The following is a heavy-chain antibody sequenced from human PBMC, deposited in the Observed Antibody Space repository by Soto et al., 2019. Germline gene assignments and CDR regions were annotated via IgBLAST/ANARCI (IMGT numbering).Heavy chain of an antibody. CDR1: GFTFSSYG. Sequence: QVQLVESGGGVVQPGRSLRLSCAASGFTFSSYGMHWVRQAPGKGLEWVAVISYDGSNKYYADSVKGRFTISRDNSKNEPYLQMNSLRGRETAVYYCAKGGGGGVIVMDYWGQGTLVTVSS. CDR2: ISYDGSNK. CDR3: AKGGGGGVIVMDY. D-gene: IGHD3-16*02. V-gene: IGHV3-30*18. J-gene: IGHJ4*02.